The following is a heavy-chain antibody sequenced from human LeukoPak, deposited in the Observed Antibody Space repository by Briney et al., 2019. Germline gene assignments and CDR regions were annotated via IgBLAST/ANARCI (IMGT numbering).Heavy chain of an antibody. V-gene: IGHV3-21*01. CDR2: ISSSSSYI. CDR1: GFTFSSYD. D-gene: IGHD3-10*01. Sequence: GGSLRLSCAASGFTFSSYDMSWVRQAPGKGLEWVSSISSSSSYIYYADSVKGRFTISRDDAKNSLSLQMNCLRAEDTAVYYCARSGIKMVRGVIIKSPYHMDVWGKGTTVTVSS. J-gene: IGHJ6*03. CDR3: ARSGIKMVRGVIIKSPYHMDV.